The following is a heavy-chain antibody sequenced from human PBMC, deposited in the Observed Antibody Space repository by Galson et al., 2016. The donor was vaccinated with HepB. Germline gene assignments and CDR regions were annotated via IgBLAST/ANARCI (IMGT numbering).Heavy chain of an antibody. CDR1: GYTFSVYG. J-gene: IGHJ4*02. CDR2: ISALNGDT. CDR3: ARDGYSSGWDRDGY. V-gene: IGHV1-18*04. D-gene: IGHD6-19*01. Sequence: SVKVSCKASGYTFSVYGISWVRQAPGQGLEWMGWISALNGDTKYAPRLQDRVTMATDTSTSTAYMELRSLRSDDTAVYYCARDGYSSGWDRDGYWGQGTLVTVSS.